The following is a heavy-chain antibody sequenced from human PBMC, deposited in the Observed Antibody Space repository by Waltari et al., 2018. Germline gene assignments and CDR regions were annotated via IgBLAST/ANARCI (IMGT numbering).Heavy chain of an antibody. Sequence: QVQLVQSGAEVKKPGSSVKVSCKASGGPFSSYCISWVRQAPGQGLEGMGGIIPIFGTANYAQKFQGRVTITTDESTSTAYMELSSLRSEDTAVYYCARDTSGYYYYYGMDVWGQGTTVTVSS. J-gene: IGHJ6*02. V-gene: IGHV1-69*05. CDR1: GGPFSSYC. CDR3: ARDTSGYYYYYGMDV. CDR2: IIPIFGTA. D-gene: IGHD2-8*01.